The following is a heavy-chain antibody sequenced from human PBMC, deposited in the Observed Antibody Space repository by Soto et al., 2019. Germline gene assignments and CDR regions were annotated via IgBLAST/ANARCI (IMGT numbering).Heavy chain of an antibody. D-gene: IGHD2-15*01. CDR1: GFIFSIYA. Sequence: QVQLVESGGGVVQPGRSLRLSCTASGFIFSIYAMHWVRQAPGKGLEWVAVIWKDGSIKYFADSVKGRLTMSRDNSKNTLYLQMNSLRAEDTAMYYCARDVGGYCSGGSCYSGWFDPWGQGTLVTVSS. CDR2: IWKDGSIK. V-gene: IGHV3-33*01. CDR3: ARDVGGYCSGGSCYSGWFDP. J-gene: IGHJ5*02.